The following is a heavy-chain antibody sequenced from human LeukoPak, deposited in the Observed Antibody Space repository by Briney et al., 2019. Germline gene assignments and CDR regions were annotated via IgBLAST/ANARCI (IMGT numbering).Heavy chain of an antibody. CDR3: ARGHSVVPAALLFDY. D-gene: IGHD2-2*01. J-gene: IGHJ4*02. Sequence: NASETLSLTCTVSGGSISSYYWSWIRQPAGKGLEWIGRIYTSGSTNYNPSLKSRVTMSVDTSKNQFSLKLSSATDADTAVYYCARGHSVVPAALLFDYWGQGTLVTVSS. CDR1: GGSISSYY. CDR2: IYTSGST. V-gene: IGHV4-4*07.